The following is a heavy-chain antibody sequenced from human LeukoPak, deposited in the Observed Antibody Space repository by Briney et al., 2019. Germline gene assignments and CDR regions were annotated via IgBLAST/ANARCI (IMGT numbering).Heavy chain of an antibody. CDR1: GVSISSYY. V-gene: IGHV4-59*01. CDR2: IYYSGST. D-gene: IGHD3-22*01. Sequence: SETLSLTCTVSGVSISSYYWSWIRQPPGKGLEWIGYIYYSGSTNYNPSLKSRVTISVDTSKNQFSLKLSSVTAADTAVYYCATRPYCDSSGHEAWGQGTLVTVSS. CDR3: ATRPYCDSSGHEA. J-gene: IGHJ5*02.